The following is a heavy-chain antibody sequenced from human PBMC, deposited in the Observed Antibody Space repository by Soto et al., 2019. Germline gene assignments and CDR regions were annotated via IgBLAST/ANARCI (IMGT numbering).Heavy chain of an antibody. CDR3: EGALYSSGWYRWESGGMDV. V-gene: IGHV4-39*01. Sequence: QLQLQESGPGLVKPSETLSLTCTVSGGSISSSSYYWGWIRQPPGKGLEWIGSIYYSGSTYYNPSLKRRVTISVHTSKNQCSLKLSSVTASDTAVYYCEGALYSSGWYRWESGGMDVWGQGTTVTVSS. CDR2: IYYSGST. J-gene: IGHJ6*02. D-gene: IGHD6-19*01. CDR1: GGSISSSSYY.